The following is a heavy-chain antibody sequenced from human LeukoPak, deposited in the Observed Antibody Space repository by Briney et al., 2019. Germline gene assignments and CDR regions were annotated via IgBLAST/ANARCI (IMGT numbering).Heavy chain of an antibody. Sequence: GGSLRLSCAASGFTFSSYWMHWVRQAPGKGLVWVSRINSDGSSTSYADSVKGRFTISRDNAKNTLYLQMNSLRAEDTAVYYCARWIAAAGALYYWGQGTLVTVS. D-gene: IGHD6-13*01. CDR1: GFTFSSYW. J-gene: IGHJ4*02. V-gene: IGHV3-74*01. CDR2: INSDGSST. CDR3: ARWIAAAGALYY.